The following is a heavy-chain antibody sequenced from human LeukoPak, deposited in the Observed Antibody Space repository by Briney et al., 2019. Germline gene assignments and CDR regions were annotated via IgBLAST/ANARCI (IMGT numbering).Heavy chain of an antibody. Sequence: PGGSLRLSCAASGFTFSGSTMHWVRQASGKGLEWVSAISGSGGSTYYADSVKGRFTISRDNSKNTLYLQMNSLRAEDTAVYYCAKEYSGTFSPFPSYFDCWGQGTLVTVSS. J-gene: IGHJ4*02. CDR2: ISGSGGST. CDR1: GFTFSGST. D-gene: IGHD1-26*01. CDR3: AKEYSGTFSPFPSYFDC. V-gene: IGHV3-23*01.